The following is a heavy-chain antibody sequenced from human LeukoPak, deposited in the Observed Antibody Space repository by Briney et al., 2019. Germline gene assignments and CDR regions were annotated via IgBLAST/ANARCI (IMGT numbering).Heavy chain of an antibody. CDR3: ARDDGFSCYSY. D-gene: IGHD3/OR15-3a*01. CDR2: MNLDGSEK. Sequence: GGSLRLSCTTSGFIFSNYGMHWVRQAPGKGLEWVANMNLDGSEKYYVDSVKGRFIISRDNAKNSLFLQMNSLIAEDTAVYYCARDDGFSCYSYWGQGTLVTVSS. V-gene: IGHV3-7*01. CDR1: GFIFSNYG. J-gene: IGHJ4*02.